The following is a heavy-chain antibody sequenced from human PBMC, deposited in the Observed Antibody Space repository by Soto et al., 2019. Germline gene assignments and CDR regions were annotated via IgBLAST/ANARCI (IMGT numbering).Heavy chain of an antibody. CDR2: IIPIFGTA. CDR1: GGTFSSYA. J-gene: IGHJ5*02. CDR3: ARAVPYYDFWSGPNWFDP. V-gene: IGHV1-69*13. Sequence: SVKVSCKASGGTFSSYAISWVRQAPGQGLEWMGGIIPIFGTANYAQKFQGRVTITADESTSTAYMELSSLRSEDTAVYYCARAVPYYDFWSGPNWFDPWGQGTLVTVSS. D-gene: IGHD3-3*01.